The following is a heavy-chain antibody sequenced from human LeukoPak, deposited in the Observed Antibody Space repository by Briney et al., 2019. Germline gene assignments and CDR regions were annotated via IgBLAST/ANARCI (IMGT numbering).Heavy chain of an antibody. D-gene: IGHD2-15*01. CDR2: VSTGSNYI. V-gene: IGHV3-21*01. J-gene: IGHJ4*02. CDR3: AREGLQPGYCSGGSCKLM. Sequence: PGGSLRLSCEGSGFTFTSDGMNWVRQAPGKGLEWVSSVSTGSNYIYYADSVKGRFTISRDNDKNSLYLQMNSLRAEDTAVYYCAREGLQPGYCSGGSCKLMWGQGTLVTVSS. CDR1: GFTFTSDG.